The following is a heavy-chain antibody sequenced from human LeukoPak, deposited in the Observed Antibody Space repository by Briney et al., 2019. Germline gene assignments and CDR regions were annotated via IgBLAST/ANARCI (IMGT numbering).Heavy chain of an antibody. CDR1: GFTFSSYA. Sequence: GRSLRLSCAASGFTFSSYAMHWVRQAPGKGLEWVAVISYDGSNKYYADSVKGRFTISRDNSKNTLYLQMNSLRAEDTAVYYCARSIAARRVAFDIWGQGTMVTVSS. D-gene: IGHD6-6*01. CDR3: ARSIAARRVAFDI. V-gene: IGHV3-30-3*01. J-gene: IGHJ3*02. CDR2: ISYDGSNK.